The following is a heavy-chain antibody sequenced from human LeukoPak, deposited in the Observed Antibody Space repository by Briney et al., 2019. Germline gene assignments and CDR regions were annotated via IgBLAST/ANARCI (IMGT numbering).Heavy chain of an antibody. CDR1: GGSISSYY. CDR2: IYYSGST. V-gene: IGHV4-59*08. CDR3: ARTYYYGPFDY. J-gene: IGHJ4*02. D-gene: IGHD3-10*01. Sequence: PSETLSLTCTVSGGSISSYYWSWIRQPPGKGLEWIGYIYYSGSTNYNPSLKSRVTISVDTSKNQFSLKLSSVTAADTAVYYCARTYYYGPFDYWGQGTLVTVSS.